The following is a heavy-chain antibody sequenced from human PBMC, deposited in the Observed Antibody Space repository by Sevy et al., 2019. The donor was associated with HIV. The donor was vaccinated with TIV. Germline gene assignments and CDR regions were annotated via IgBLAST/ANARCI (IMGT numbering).Heavy chain of an antibody. D-gene: IGHD7-27*01. CDR1: GFTFSNSF. Sequence: GGSLRLSCAASGFTFSNSFMSWARQAPGRGLEWVGRITRKIDGETTLYAEPVKGRFTSSRDDSRNTMYLQMDSLKSEDTAMYDCGTGDAYDVSGQGTTVTVSS. V-gene: IGHV3-15*06. J-gene: IGHJ3*01. CDR3: GTGDAYDV. CDR2: ITRKIDGETT.